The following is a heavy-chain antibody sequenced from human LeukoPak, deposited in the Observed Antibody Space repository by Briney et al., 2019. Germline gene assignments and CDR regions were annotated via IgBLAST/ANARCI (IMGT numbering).Heavy chain of an antibody. CDR2: ISGSSRST. CDR1: GFTFSTYA. D-gene: IGHD5-12*01. J-gene: IGHJ6*03. Sequence: GGSLRLSCAASGFTFSTYAMSWVRQAPGKGLEWVSVISGSSRSTYYADSVKGRFAISRDNSRNTLYLQMNSLRAEDTAVYYCASTYKDSGYDLSYYYYYYMDVWGKGTTVSVSS. V-gene: IGHV3-23*01. CDR3: ASTYKDSGYDLSYYYYYYMDV.